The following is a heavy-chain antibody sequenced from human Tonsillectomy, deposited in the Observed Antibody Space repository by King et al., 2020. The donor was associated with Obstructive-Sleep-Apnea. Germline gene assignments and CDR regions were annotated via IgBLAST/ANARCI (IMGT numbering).Heavy chain of an antibody. D-gene: IGHD1-14*01. CDR1: GFTLSNNA. V-gene: IGHV3-30*04. J-gene: IGHJ6*02. CDR2: ISYDGSNK. CDR3: ARESTITDYYYGMDV. Sequence: VQLVESGEGVVQPGRSLRLSCAASGFTLSNNAMHWVRQAPGKGLEWVAVISYDGSNKYYADSVKGRFTISRDISKNTLNLQMHSLRAEDTAVYYCARESTITDYYYGMDVWGQGTTVTVSS.